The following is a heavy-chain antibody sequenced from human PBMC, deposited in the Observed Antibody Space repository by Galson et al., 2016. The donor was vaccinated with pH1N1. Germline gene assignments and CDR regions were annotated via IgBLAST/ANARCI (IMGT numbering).Heavy chain of an antibody. CDR3: AKDIVVVPAAMGGYMDV. CDR2: ITWNSGSI. CDR1: GFTVDSNT. D-gene: IGHD2-2*01. Sequence: SLRLSCAASGFTVDSNTMNWVRLAPGKGLEWVSGITWNSGSIGYADSVKGRFTISRDNAKNSLYLQMNSLRAEDTALYYCAKDIVVVPAAMGGYMDVWGKGTTVTVSS. J-gene: IGHJ6*03. V-gene: IGHV3-9*01.